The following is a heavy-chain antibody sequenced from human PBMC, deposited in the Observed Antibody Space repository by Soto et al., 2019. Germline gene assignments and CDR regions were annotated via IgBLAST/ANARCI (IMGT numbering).Heavy chain of an antibody. CDR3: ARLFCSTTTCDSWFDP. Sequence: SCTGFGYTFTTLWISWVRQMPGKGLEWMGRIDPRDSYVNYSPSFQGHVTISLDKSISTAYLQWGSLKASDTAMYYCARLFCSTTTCDSWFDPWGQGTLVTVSS. CDR1: GYTFTTLW. CDR2: IDPRDSYV. D-gene: IGHD2-2*01. J-gene: IGHJ5*02. V-gene: IGHV5-10-1*01.